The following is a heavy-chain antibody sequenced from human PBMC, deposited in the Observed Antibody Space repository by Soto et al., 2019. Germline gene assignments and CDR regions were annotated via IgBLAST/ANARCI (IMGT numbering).Heavy chain of an antibody. Sequence: SVTVSCKDSVGTFSSYAISWVRQAPGQGLEWMGGIIPIFGTANYAQKFQGRVTITADESTSTAYMELSSLRSEDTAVYYCARAGITIFGVVITPPYYYYGMDVWGQGTTVTVSS. CDR2: IIPIFGTA. D-gene: IGHD3-3*01. V-gene: IGHV1-69*13. J-gene: IGHJ6*02. CDR1: VGTFSSYA. CDR3: ARAGITIFGVVITPPYYYYGMDV.